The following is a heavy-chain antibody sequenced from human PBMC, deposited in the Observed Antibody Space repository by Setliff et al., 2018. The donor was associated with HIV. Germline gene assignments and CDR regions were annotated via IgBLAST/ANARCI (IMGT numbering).Heavy chain of an antibody. D-gene: IGHD3-10*01. V-gene: IGHV1-18*01. CDR1: GYTFTTFG. Sequence: VASVKVSCKASGYTFTTFGISWVRQAPGQGLEWMGWIGADSGDTNYAQKFQGRVTMTTDTSTSTAYMELSSLRSDDTAMYYCARNFGLSPSGKYYYYYGMDIWGQGTTVTVSS. CDR3: ARNFGLSPSGKYYYYYGMDI. CDR2: IGADSGDT. J-gene: IGHJ6*02.